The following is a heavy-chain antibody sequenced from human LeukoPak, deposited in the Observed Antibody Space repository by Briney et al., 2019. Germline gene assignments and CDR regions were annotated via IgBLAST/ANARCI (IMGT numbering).Heavy chain of an antibody. J-gene: IGHJ6*04. Sequence: SETLSLTCTVSGGPISSYYWSWIRQPPGKGLEWIGYIYYSGSTNYNPSLKSRVTISVDTSKNQFSLKLSSVTAADTAVYYCARRLYGRMDVWGKGTTVTVSS. CDR2: IYYSGST. D-gene: IGHD3-10*01. CDR3: ARRLYGRMDV. CDR1: GGPISSYY. V-gene: IGHV4-59*01.